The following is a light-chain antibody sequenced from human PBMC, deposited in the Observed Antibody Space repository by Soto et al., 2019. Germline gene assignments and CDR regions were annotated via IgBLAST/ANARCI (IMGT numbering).Light chain of an antibody. CDR1: QSVSSSY. V-gene: IGKV3-20*01. Sequence: EIGLTQSPGTLSLSPGERATLSCRARQSVSSSYLAWYQQKPGQAPRLLIYGASSRATGIPDRFSGSGSGTDFTLTISRLEPEDFAVYYCQQYGSSPMYTFGQGTKLEIK. CDR3: QQYGSSPMYT. J-gene: IGKJ2*01. CDR2: GAS.